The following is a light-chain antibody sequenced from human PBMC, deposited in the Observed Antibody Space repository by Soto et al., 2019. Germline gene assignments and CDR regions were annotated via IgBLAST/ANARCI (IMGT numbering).Light chain of an antibody. CDR2: GAS. J-gene: IGKJ5*01. CDR1: QSVSSN. Sequence: EIVMTQSPATLSVSPGERATLSCRASQSVSSNLAWYQQKPGQAPRLLIYGASTRATGIPARFSGSGSGTEFTLTISSLQSEDFEVYYCQQYNNWPPIPFGQGKRLEI. CDR3: QQYNNWPPIP. V-gene: IGKV3-15*01.